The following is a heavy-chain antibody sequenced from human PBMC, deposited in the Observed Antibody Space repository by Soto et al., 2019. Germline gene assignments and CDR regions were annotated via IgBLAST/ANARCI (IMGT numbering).Heavy chain of an antibody. CDR2: IYYSGST. CDR3: AREHCTNGGCYTAHYFDY. Sequence: QLQLQESGPGLVKPSETLSLTCTVSGGSISSSSYYWGWIRQPPGKGLEWSGSIYYSGSTYYNPSRNRRGTISVDKTKNQFSLKLSSGTAADAAVYYCAREHCTNGGCYTAHYFDYWGKGTLVTGSS. J-gene: IGHJ4*02. V-gene: IGHV4-39*02. D-gene: IGHD2-8*01. CDR1: GGSISSSSYY.